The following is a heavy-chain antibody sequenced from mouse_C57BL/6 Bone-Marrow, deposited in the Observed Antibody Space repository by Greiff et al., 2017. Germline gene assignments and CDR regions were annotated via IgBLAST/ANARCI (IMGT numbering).Heavy chain of an antibody. J-gene: IGHJ3*01. D-gene: IGHD1-1*01. Sequence: EVQVVESGGGLVQPGGSLSLSCAASGFTFTDYYMSWVRQPPGKALEWLGFIRNKANGYTTEYSASVKGRFTISRDTSQSILYLQMNALRAEDSATYYCARSNYCGSSPFAYWGQGTLVTVSA. CDR1: GFTFTDYY. V-gene: IGHV7-3*01. CDR3: ARSNYCGSSPFAY. CDR2: IRNKANGYTT.